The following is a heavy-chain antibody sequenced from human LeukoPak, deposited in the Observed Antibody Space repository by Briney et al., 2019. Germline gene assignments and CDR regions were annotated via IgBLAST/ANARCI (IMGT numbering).Heavy chain of an antibody. J-gene: IGHJ4*02. V-gene: IGHV5-10-1*01. CDR3: ARDGGGVSSWVSH. Sequence: PGESLKISCKGSGYSFSSYWISWVRQMPGNGLEWMGRIDPGDSFTKYRPSLEGRVTISADKSLSTVYLQWSSLKASDTAIYYCARDGGGVSSWVSHWGQGTLVTVSS. D-gene: IGHD2-8*02. CDR1: GYSFSSYW. CDR2: IDPGDSFT.